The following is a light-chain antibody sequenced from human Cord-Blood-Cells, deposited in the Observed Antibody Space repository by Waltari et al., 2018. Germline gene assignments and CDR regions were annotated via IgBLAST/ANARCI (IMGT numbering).Light chain of an antibody. Sequence: QSALTQPASVSGSPGQSITISCTGTSSDVGGYNYFSWYQQHPGKAPKLTIYDVSNRPSGVSNRLCGSKSGNTDSLTISGLQAEDEADYYCSSYTSSSTYVFGTGTKVTVL. CDR3: SSYTSSSTYV. CDR2: DVS. J-gene: IGLJ1*01. V-gene: IGLV2-14*01. CDR1: SSDVGGYNY.